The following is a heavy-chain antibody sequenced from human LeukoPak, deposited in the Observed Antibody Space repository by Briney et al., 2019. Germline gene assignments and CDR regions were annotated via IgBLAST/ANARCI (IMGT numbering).Heavy chain of an antibody. CDR3: AKVTDQTCYGYDY. CDR1: GFTSSSYA. D-gene: IGHD5-18*01. Sequence: GGSLRLSCAASGFTSSSYAMSWVRQAPGKGLEWVSAISGSGGSAYYADSVKGRFTISRDNSKNTLYLQMNSLRAEDTAVYYCAKVTDQTCYGYDYGGQGTRVTVSS. V-gene: IGHV3-23*01. J-gene: IGHJ4*02. CDR2: ISGSGGSA.